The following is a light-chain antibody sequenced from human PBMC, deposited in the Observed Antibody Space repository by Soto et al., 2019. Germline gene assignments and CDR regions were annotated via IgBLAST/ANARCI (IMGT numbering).Light chain of an antibody. CDR2: AAS. Sequence: DIQLTQSPSSLSASVGDRVSISCRASQSISNYLNWYQQKPGKAPKVLIGAASELQSGVPSRFSGSGSGTDFTLTISSLQPDDFATYYCQQSYTRTFGQGTRVEL. V-gene: IGKV1-39*01. J-gene: IGKJ1*01. CDR3: QQSYTRT. CDR1: QSISNY.